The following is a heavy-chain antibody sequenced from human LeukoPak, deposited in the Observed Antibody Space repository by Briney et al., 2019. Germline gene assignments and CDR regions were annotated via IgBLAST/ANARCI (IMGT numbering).Heavy chain of an antibody. CDR2: INHSGST. CDR1: GGSFSPYY. Sequence: SETLSLTCAVYGGSFSPYYWSWIRQPPGKGLEWIGEINHSGSTNYNPSLKSRVTISVDTSKNQFSLRLSSVSAADTAVYYCARGGFYCGGDCYVDYWGQGTLVTVSS. V-gene: IGHV4-34*01. CDR3: ARGGFYCGGDCYVDY. J-gene: IGHJ4*02. D-gene: IGHD2-21*02.